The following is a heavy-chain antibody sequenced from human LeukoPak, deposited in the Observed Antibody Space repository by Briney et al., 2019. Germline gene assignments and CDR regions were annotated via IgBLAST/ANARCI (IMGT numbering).Heavy chain of an antibody. CDR3: ARGGSYCSGGSCFVD. D-gene: IGHD2-15*01. CDR2: INPSGGST. Sequence: ASVKVSCKASGYTFTSYHMHWVRQAPGQGLEWMGIINPSGGSTSYPQKFQGRVTMTRDMSTSTVNMELSSLRSEDTAVYYCARGGSYCSGGSCFVDWGQGTLVTVSS. J-gene: IGHJ4*02. V-gene: IGHV1-46*01. CDR1: GYTFTSYH.